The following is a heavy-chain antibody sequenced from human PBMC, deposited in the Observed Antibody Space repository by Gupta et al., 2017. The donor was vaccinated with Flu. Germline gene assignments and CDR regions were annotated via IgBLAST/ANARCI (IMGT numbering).Heavy chain of an antibody. Sequence: DVQLVESGGGLVQPGGSLSLPCATSGFTFDKPHMHWVRQTPGKGLEWISVFMYHGGTVDYSASVKGRFTISRDNAENSLYLQMDSLRAEDTALYFCGYYALAGGLGYWGQGTLVTVSS. CDR2: FMYHGGTV. CDR1: GFTFDKPH. CDR3: GYYALAGGLGY. D-gene: IGHD3-10*01. V-gene: IGHV3-9*01. J-gene: IGHJ4*02.